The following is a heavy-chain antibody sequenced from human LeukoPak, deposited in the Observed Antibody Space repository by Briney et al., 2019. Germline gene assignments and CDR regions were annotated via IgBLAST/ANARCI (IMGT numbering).Heavy chain of an antibody. V-gene: IGHV4-59*12. J-gene: IGHJ6*02. CDR3: ARADRTTVAYYGMDV. D-gene: IGHD4-23*01. Sequence: SETLSLTCTVSGGSISSYYWSWIRQPPGKGLEWIGEIYHSGSTNYNPSLKSRVTISVDKSKNQFSLKLSSVTAADTAVYYCARADRTTVAYYGMDVWGQGTTVTVSS. CDR1: GGSISSYY. CDR2: IYHSGST.